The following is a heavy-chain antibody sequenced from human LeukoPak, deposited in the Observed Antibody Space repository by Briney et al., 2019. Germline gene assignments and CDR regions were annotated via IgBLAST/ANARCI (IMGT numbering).Heavy chain of an antibody. CDR1: GFTFSSYA. CDR3: AKDLNGGYSYGFDY. V-gene: IGHV3-9*01. D-gene: IGHD5-18*01. Sequence: GGSLRLSCAASGFTFSSYAMHWVRHAPGKGLEWVSGISWNSGSIGYADSVKGRFTISRDNAKNSLYLQMNSLRAEDTAWYYCAKDLNGGYSYGFDYWGQGTLVTVSS. CDR2: ISWNSGSI. J-gene: IGHJ4*02.